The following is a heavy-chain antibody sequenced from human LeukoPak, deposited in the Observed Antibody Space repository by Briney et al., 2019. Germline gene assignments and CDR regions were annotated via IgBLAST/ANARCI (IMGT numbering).Heavy chain of an antibody. V-gene: IGHV4-59*01. CDR3: ARVSFYYGSESYYSSFDP. D-gene: IGHD3-10*01. Sequence: PSETLSLTCTVSGGSISSYYWSWIRQPPGKGLEWIGYIYYSGSTNYNPSLKSRVTISVDTSKNQFSLKLSSVTAADTAVYYCARVSFYYGSESYYSSFDPWGQGTLVTVSS. CDR1: GGSISSYY. CDR2: IYYSGST. J-gene: IGHJ5*02.